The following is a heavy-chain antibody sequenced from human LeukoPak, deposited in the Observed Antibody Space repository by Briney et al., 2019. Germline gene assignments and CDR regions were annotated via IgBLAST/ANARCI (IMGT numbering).Heavy chain of an antibody. CDR1: GYTFTSYG. D-gene: IGHD3-10*01. CDR2: ISAYNGNT. V-gene: IGHV1-18*01. J-gene: IGHJ5*02. Sequence: GASVKVSCKASGYTFTSYGISWVRQAPGQGLEWMGWISAYNGNTNYAQKLQGRVTMTTDTSTSTAYMELRSLRSDDTAVYYCAVSPYYYGSGSHYPWGQGTLVTVSS. CDR3: AVSPYYYGSGSHYP.